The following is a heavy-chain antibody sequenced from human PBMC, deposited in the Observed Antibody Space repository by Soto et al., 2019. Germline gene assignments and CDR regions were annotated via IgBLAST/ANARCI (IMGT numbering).Heavy chain of an antibody. CDR2: IGTAGDT. D-gene: IGHD3-10*01. V-gene: IGHV3-13*04. J-gene: IGHJ4*02. CDR3: ARGITMVRGVIIDYFDY. Sequence: EVQLVESGGGLVQPGGSLRLSCAASGFTFSSYDMHWVRQATGKGLEWVSAIGTAGDTYYPGSVKGRFTISRKNAKNSXYLQRNSLRAGDTAVYYCARGITMVRGVIIDYFDYWGQGTLVTVSS. CDR1: GFTFSSYD.